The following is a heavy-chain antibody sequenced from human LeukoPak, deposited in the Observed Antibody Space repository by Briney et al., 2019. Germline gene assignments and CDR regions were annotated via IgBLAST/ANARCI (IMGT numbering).Heavy chain of an antibody. CDR3: ARDSGHQLWLFYYYGMDV. Sequence: ASVKVSCKAFGYTFTSYAMNWVRQAPGQGLEWLGWINTNTGNPTYAQGFTGRFVFSLDTSVSTAYLQISSLKAGDTAVYYCARDSGHQLWLFYYYGMDVWGQGTTVTVSS. D-gene: IGHD5-18*01. CDR1: GYTFTSYA. V-gene: IGHV7-4-1*02. CDR2: INTNTGNP. J-gene: IGHJ6*02.